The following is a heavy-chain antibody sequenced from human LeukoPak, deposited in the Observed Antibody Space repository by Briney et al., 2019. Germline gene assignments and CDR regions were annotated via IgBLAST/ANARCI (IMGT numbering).Heavy chain of an antibody. V-gene: IGHV1-8*02. D-gene: IGHD2-8*01. Sequence: ASVKVSCKASGYTFSTYDINWVRQAPGQGLEWMGWMNPNSGNANYIQKFQGRVTMTRDTSIGTAYMELSSLRSEDTDVYYCARAYYCTTETCYQYYFDYWGQGTLVTVSS. J-gene: IGHJ4*02. CDR1: GYTFSTYD. CDR3: ARAYYCTTETCYQYYFDY. CDR2: MNPNSGNA.